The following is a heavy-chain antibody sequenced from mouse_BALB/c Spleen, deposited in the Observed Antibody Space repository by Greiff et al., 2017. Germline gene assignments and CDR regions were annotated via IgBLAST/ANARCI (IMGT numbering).Heavy chain of an antibody. V-gene: IGHV5-17*02. Sequence: EVQLVESGGGLVQPGGSRKLSCAASGFTFSSFGMHWVRQAPEKGLEWVAYISSGSSTIYYADTVKGRCTISRDNPKNTLFLQMTSLRSEDTAMYYCARPRRDYAMDYWGQGTSVTVSS. J-gene: IGHJ4*01. CDR2: ISSGSSTI. CDR1: GFTFSSFG. CDR3: ARPRRDYAMDY. D-gene: IGHD1-2*01.